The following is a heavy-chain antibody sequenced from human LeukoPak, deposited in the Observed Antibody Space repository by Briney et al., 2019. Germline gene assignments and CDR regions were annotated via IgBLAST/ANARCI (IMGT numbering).Heavy chain of an antibody. V-gene: IGHV3-7*01. CDR2: MKQDGSEK. CDR1: GFTFSTYW. J-gene: IGHJ3*02. CDR3: ARDRSWGAFDI. D-gene: IGHD3-10*01. Sequence: GGSLRLSCAASGFTFSTYWMSWVRQAPGKGLDWVANMKQDGSEKYYVDSVKGRFTISRDNDKNSLYLQMNSLRVEDTAVYYCARDRSWGAFDIWGQGSMVIVSS.